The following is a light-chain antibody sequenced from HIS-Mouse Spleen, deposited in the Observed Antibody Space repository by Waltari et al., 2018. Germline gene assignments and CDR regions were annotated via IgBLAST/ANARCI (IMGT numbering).Light chain of an antibody. V-gene: IGLV2-14*02. CDR2: EGS. Sequence: QSALTQPASVSGSPGQSITISCTATSSDVGSSNLVTWYQQHPGKAPKLMIYEGSKRPSGVSNRFSGSKSGNTASLTISGLQAEDEADYYCSSYTSSSTLRVFGGGTKLTVL. CDR1: SSDVGSSNL. J-gene: IGLJ3*02. CDR3: SSYTSSSTLRV.